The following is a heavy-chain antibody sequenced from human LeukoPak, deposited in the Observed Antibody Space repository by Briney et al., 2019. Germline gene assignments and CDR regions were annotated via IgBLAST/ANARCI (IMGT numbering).Heavy chain of an antibody. CDR2: ISSGGTYE. Sequence: GKSLRLSCAASGFTFSNYAMHWVRQAPGKGLEWVSLISSGGTYEYYADSVKGRFTISRDNTKDTLYLQFNSLRAEGTAVYYCARDSTYYYDSGSSGPHYFDNWGQGTLVTVSS. J-gene: IGHJ4*02. V-gene: IGHV3-30*01. CDR1: GFTFSNYA. D-gene: IGHD3-10*01. CDR3: ARDSTYYYDSGSSGPHYFDN.